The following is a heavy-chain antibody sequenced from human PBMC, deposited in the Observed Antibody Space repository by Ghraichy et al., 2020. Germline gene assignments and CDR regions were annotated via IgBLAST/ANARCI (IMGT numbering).Heavy chain of an antibody. D-gene: IGHD3-16*01. CDR1: GGSISSGGYY. J-gene: IGHJ6*02. V-gene: IGHV4-31*03. Sequence: SETLSLTCTVSGGSISSGGYYWSWIRQHPGKGLEWIGYIYYSGSTYYNPSLKSRVTISVDTSKNQFSLKLSSVTAADTAVYYCARFPSHRGVDVWGQGTTVTVSS. CDR3: ARFPSHRGVDV. CDR2: IYYSGST.